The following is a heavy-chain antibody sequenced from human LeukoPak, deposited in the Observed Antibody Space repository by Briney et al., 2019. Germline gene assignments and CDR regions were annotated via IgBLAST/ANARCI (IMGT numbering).Heavy chain of an antibody. V-gene: IGHV3-21*01. Sequence: PGGSLRLSCAASGFTFSSYAMTWVRQAPGKGLEWVASIGTTSTFIHYAYSVKGRFTISRDNAQDSLFLQMNSLGAEDTAVYYCAKAHPGFDYWGQGVLVTVSS. CDR1: GFTFSSYA. CDR2: IGTTSTFI. CDR3: AKAHPGFDY. J-gene: IGHJ4*02.